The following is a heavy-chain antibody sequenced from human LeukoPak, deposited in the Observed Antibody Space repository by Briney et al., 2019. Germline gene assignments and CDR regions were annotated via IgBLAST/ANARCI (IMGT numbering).Heavy chain of an antibody. CDR1: GGTFSSYA. CDR2: IIPIFGTA. D-gene: IGHD4-11*01. V-gene: IGHV1-69*01. J-gene: IGHJ3*02. CDR3: ASLTDPTVTTPVMI. Sequence: GSSVKVSCKASGGTFSSYAISWVRQAPGQGLEWMGGIIPIFGTANYAQKLQGRVTITADESTSTAYMELSSLRSEDTAVYYCASLTDPTVTTPVMIWGQGTKVTVSS.